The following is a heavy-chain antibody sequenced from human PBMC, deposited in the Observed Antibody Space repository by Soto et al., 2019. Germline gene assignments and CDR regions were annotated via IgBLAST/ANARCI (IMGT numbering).Heavy chain of an antibody. Sequence: GASVKVSCKASGYTFTGYYMHWVRQAPGQGLEWMGWINPNSGGTNYAQKFQGWVTMTRDTSISTAYMELSRLRSDDTAVYYCARETIKQWRYYGMDVWGQGTTVTVSS. CDR1: GYTFTGYY. D-gene: IGHD6-19*01. J-gene: IGHJ6*02. CDR2: INPNSGGT. V-gene: IGHV1-2*04. CDR3: ARETIKQWRYYGMDV.